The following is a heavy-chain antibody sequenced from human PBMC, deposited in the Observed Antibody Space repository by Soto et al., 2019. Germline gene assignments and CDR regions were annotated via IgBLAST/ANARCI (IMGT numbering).Heavy chain of an antibody. CDR1: GFTFSSHT. CDR3: ARVVDYCDPYYYYGMDV. J-gene: IGHJ6*02. V-gene: IGHV3-48*01. Sequence: GSLRLSCAASGFTFSSHTMNWVRQAPGKGLEWVSYISSSSSTIYYADSVKGRFTISRDNAKNSLYLQMNSLRAEDTAVYYCARVVDYCDPYYYYGMDVWGQGTTVTVSS. D-gene: IGHD3-22*01. CDR2: ISSSSSTI.